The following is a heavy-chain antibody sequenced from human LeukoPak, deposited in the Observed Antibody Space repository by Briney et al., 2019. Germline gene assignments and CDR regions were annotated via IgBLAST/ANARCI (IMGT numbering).Heavy chain of an antibody. CDR2: IYYSGST. Sequence: SETLSLTCTVSGGSISSYYWSWIRQPPGKGLEWIGYIYYSGSTNYNPSLKSRVTISVDTSKNQLSLKLSSVTAADTAVYYCARVGSSAWYSAGSWGQGTLVTVSS. CDR3: ARVGSSAWYSAGS. V-gene: IGHV4-59*01. J-gene: IGHJ5*02. CDR1: GGSISSYY. D-gene: IGHD6-19*01.